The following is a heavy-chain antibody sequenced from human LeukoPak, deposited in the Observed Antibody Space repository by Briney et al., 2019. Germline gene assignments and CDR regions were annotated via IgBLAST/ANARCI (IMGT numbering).Heavy chain of an antibody. CDR1: GFTFSSYW. D-gene: IGHD6-19*01. Sequence: TGGSLRLSCAASGFTFSSYWMSWVRQAPGKGLEWVANIKQDGSEKYYVDSVKGRFTISRDNAKNSLYLQMNSLRAEDTAVYYCARGRRLGSGWYGGYFDYWGQGTLVTVSS. CDR2: IKQDGSEK. CDR3: ARGRRLGSGWYGGYFDY. V-gene: IGHV3-7*01. J-gene: IGHJ4*02.